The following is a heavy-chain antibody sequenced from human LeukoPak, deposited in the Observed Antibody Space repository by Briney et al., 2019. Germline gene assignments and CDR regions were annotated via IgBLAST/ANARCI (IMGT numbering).Heavy chain of an antibody. CDR2: INPNSGGT. CDR3: AIGYCRGGSCDDEPGDAFDI. D-gene: IGHD2-15*01. Sequence: ASVKVSCKACGYTFTGYYMHWVRQAPGQGLEWMGWINPNSGGTNYALKFQGRVTMTRDMSTSTVYMELSSLRSEDTAVYYCAIGYCRGGSCDDEPGDAFDIWGQGTMVAVSS. CDR1: GYTFTGYY. J-gene: IGHJ3*02. V-gene: IGHV1-2*02.